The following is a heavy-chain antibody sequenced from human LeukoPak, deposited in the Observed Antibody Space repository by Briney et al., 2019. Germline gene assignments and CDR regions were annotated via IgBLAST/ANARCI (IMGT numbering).Heavy chain of an antibody. CDR1: GYTFTSYG. V-gene: IGHV1-18*01. Sequence: ASVKVSCKASGYTFTSYGISWVRQAPGQGLEWMGWISAYNGNTNYAQKLQGRVTMTTDTSTSTAYMELRSLRYDDTAVYYCASVAHGGGSGSYKFDYWGQGTLVTVSS. J-gene: IGHJ4*02. CDR3: ASVAHGGGSGSYKFDY. CDR2: ISAYNGNT. D-gene: IGHD1-26*01.